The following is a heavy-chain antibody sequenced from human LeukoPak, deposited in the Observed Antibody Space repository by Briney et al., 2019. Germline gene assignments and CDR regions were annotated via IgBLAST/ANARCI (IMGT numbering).Heavy chain of an antibody. D-gene: IGHD5-24*01. CDR2: ISGGGSAV. CDR1: EFTFSDYY. V-gene: IGHV3-11*01. Sequence: GGSLRLSCAASEFTFSDYYMSWIRQAPGNWLECVSYISGGGSAVYYADSVKGRFTISRDNAKNSLHLQLNSLRAEDTAVYYCARARGSYAFDIWGQGTMVTVSS. J-gene: IGHJ3*02. CDR3: ARARGSYAFDI.